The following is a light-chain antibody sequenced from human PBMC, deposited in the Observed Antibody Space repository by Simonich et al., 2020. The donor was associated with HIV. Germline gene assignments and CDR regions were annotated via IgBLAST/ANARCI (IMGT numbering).Light chain of an antibody. V-gene: IGKV3-15*01. CDR1: QSVSRN. CDR2: DAS. J-gene: IGKJ4*01. Sequence: IVMTQSPATLSVSPGERATLSCRASQSVSRNLAWDQQKPGQAPRLLIFDASTRATRVPAKFSGSGSRTEFTLTISSIQSEDFAVYYCQQYNNRPLTFGGGTKVEIK. CDR3: QQYNNRPLT.